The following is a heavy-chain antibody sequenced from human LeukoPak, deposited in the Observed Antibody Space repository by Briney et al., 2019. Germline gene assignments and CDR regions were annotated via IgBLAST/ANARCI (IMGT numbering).Heavy chain of an antibody. D-gene: IGHD6-13*01. Sequence: GGSLRLSCAASGFTCHDYAMHWVRQAPGKGLEWVSGFSWNGAGIGYADSVKGRFTISRDNAKNSLYLHMNSLRAEDTALYYCAKGWNNSSWYAGYYDFWGQGTLVTVSS. CDR3: AKGWNNSSWYAGYYDF. J-gene: IGHJ4*02. V-gene: IGHV3-9*01. CDR2: FSWNGAGI. CDR1: GFTCHDYA.